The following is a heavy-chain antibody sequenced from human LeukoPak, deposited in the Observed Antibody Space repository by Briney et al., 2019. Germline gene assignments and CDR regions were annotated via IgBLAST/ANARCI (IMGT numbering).Heavy chain of an antibody. V-gene: IGHV1-8*02. J-gene: IGHJ3*02. CDR3: ARGTGGI. CDR1: GGTLNNYG. CDR2: MNPNSGNT. Sequence: GASVKVSCKASGGTLNNYGISWVRQATGQGLEWMGWMNPNSGNTGYAQKFQGRVTMTRNTSISTAYMELSSLRSEDTAVYYCARGTGGIWGQGTMVTVSS. D-gene: IGHD4-23*01.